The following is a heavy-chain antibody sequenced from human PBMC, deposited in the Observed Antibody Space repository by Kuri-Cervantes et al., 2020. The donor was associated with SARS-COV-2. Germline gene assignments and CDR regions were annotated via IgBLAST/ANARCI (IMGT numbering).Heavy chain of an antibody. D-gene: IGHD1-1*01. CDR2: YHPDDGET. CDR3: VTDLTANNWDPDAFDA. V-gene: IGHV1-24*01. Sequence: ASVKVSCKVSGYTLSELSIHWVRQPPGQGLEWMGGYHPDDGETFYAQKFQGRVTMTVDTSTDTAYMELSSLGSEDTAVYYCVTDLTANNWDPDAFDAWGQGTMVTVSS. J-gene: IGHJ3*01. CDR1: GYTLSELS.